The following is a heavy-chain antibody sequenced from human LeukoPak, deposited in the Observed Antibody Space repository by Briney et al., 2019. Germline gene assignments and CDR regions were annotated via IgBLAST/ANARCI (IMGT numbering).Heavy chain of an antibody. J-gene: IGHJ6*03. Sequence: ASVKVSCKASGYTFTSYDINWVRQATGQGLEWMGWITPNSGNTGYAQKFQGRVTMTRNTSISTAYMELSSLRSEDTAVYYCARRLGLVNPPAYYYYYMDVWGKGTTVTVSS. V-gene: IGHV1-8*01. CDR3: ARRLGLVNPPAYYYYYMDV. D-gene: IGHD3-3*01. CDR2: ITPNSGNT. CDR1: GYTFTSYD.